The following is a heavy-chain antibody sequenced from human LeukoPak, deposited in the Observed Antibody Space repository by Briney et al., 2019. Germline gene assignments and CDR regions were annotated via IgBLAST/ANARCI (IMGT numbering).Heavy chain of an antibody. CDR1: GFTFNTYA. D-gene: IGHD3-10*01. J-gene: IGHJ6*03. V-gene: IGHV3-48*04. CDR2: ISGSSSAI. Sequence: GGSLRLSCAASGFTFNTYAMSWVRQAPGKGLEWVSYISGSSSAIYYADSVKGRFTISRDNAKNSLYLQMNSLRAEDTAVYYCARDGYHYYGSGTYFGYYYMDVWGKGTTVTVSS. CDR3: ARDGYHYYGSGTYFGYYYMDV.